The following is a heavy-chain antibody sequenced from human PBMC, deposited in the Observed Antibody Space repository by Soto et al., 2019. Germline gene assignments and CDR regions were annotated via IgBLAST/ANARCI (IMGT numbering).Heavy chain of an antibody. CDR2: IYYSGST. J-gene: IGHJ3*02. V-gene: IGHV4-39*02. CDR1: GCAISSSSYY. D-gene: IGHD1-26*01. CDR3: AREGYIRVGAINGAFDI. Sequence: PSDTLSLTFTVSGCAISSSSYYWCWILQPPGKGLEWIGSIYYSGSTYYNPSLKSRVTISVDTSKNQFSLKLSSVTAADTAVYYCAREGYIRVGAINGAFDIWGQGTMVTVSS.